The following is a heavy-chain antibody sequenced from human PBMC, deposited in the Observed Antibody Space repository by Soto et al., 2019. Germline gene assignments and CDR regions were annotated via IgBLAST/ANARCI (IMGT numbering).Heavy chain of an antibody. V-gene: IGHV3-48*01. D-gene: IGHD2-15*01. CDR3: ATPPGYCSGGSCLP. Sequence: GGSLRLSCAASGFTFSSYSMNWVRQAPGKGLEWVSYISSSSSTIYYADSVKGRFTISRDNAKNSLYLQMNSLRAEDTAVYYCATPPGYCSGGSCLPWGQGTLVTVSS. CDR1: GFTFSSYS. CDR2: ISSSSSTI. J-gene: IGHJ5*02.